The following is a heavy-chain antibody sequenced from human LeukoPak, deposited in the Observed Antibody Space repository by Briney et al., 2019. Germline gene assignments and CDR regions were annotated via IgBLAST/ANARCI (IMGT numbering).Heavy chain of an antibody. CDR3: ARFFEYSSSNWFDP. Sequence: GASVKVSCKASGGTFSSYAISWVRQAPGQGLEWMGGIIPIFGTANYAQKFQGRVTITADESTSTAYMELSSLRSEDTAVYYCARFFEYSSSNWFDPWGQGTPVTVSS. V-gene: IGHV1-69*13. CDR1: GGTFSSYA. D-gene: IGHD6-6*01. CDR2: IIPIFGTA. J-gene: IGHJ5*02.